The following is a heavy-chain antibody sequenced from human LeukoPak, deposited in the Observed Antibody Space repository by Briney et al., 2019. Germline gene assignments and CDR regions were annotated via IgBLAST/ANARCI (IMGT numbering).Heavy chain of an antibody. CDR2: MNPNSGNT. V-gene: IGHV1-8*01. CDR3: ARGRPHGV. J-gene: IGHJ6*04. CDR1: GYTFSSYD. Sequence: ASVKVSCKASGYTFSSYDINWVRQATGQGLEWMGWMNPNSGNTGYPQKFQGRVSMTRNTSTSTAYMELSSLRSDDTAVYYCARGRPHGVWGKGTTVTVSS.